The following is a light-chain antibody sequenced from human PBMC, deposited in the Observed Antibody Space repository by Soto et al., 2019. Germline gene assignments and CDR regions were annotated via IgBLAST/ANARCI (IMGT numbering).Light chain of an antibody. CDR3: QSYDSSLSRV. J-gene: IGLJ1*01. CDR1: SSNIGAGYD. CDR2: GDN. V-gene: IGLV1-40*01. Sequence: QSVLTQPPSLSGAPGQKITISCTGSSSNIGAGYDVHWYRQFPGAAPKLLISGDNNRPSGVPDRFSGSKSGTSASLAITGLQAEDEADYYCQSYDSSLSRVFGTGTKVTVL.